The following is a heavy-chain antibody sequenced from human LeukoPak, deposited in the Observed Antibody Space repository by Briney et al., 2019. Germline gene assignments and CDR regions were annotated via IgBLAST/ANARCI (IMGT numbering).Heavy chain of an antibody. V-gene: IGHV4-61*10. Sequence: PSETLSLTCTVSGGSISSGSYYWSWLRQPAGTGLEWIGYIYYSGSTNYNPSLKSRVTISVDTSKNQFSLKLSSVTAADTAVYYCARRDQNWFDPWGQGTLVTVSS. CDR2: IYYSGST. J-gene: IGHJ5*02. CDR1: GGSISSGSYY. CDR3: ARRDQNWFDP.